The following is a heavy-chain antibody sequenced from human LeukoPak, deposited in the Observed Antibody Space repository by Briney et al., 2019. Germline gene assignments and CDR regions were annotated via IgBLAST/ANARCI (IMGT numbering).Heavy chain of an antibody. CDR1: GGTFSSYA. J-gene: IGHJ4*02. CDR2: IIPIFGTA. Sequence: ASVKVSCTASGGTFSSYAISWVRQAPGQGLEWMGGIIPIFGTANYAQKFQGRVTITADESTSTAYMELSSLRSEDTAVYYCASLSAYYYGSGSYPLDYWGQGTLVTVSS. V-gene: IGHV1-69*13. D-gene: IGHD3-10*01. CDR3: ASLSAYYYGSGSYPLDY.